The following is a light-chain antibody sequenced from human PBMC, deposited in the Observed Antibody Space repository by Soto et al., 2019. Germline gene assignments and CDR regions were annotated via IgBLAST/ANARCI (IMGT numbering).Light chain of an antibody. V-gene: IGLV3-1*01. CDR3: QAWDSSTVV. J-gene: IGLJ1*01. CDR2: QDS. CDR1: KLGDKY. Sequence: SSELTQPASVSVSPGQTASITCSGDKLGDKYACWYQQKPGQSPVLVIYQDSKRPSGIPERFSGSNSGNTATLTISGTQAMDEADYYCQAWDSSTVVFGTGTKVTVL.